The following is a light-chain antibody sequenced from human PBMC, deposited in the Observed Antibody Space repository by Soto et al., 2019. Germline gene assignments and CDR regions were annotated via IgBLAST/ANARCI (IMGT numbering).Light chain of an antibody. CDR2: AAS. CDR3: QQSYSTPLT. V-gene: IGKV1-39*01. CDR1: QSISSY. Sequence: DIQITHSPSSLSASVGDRVTITCRASQSISSYLNWHQQKPGKAPKLLIYAASSLQSGVPSRFSGSGSGTDFTLTISSLQPEDFATYYCQQSYSTPLTFGGGTKVDIK. J-gene: IGKJ4*01.